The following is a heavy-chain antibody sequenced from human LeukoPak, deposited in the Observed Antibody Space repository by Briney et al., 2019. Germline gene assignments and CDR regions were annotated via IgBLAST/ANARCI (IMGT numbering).Heavy chain of an antibody. Sequence: SETLSLTCTVSGGSISSYYWSWIRQPPGKGLEWIGYIYYSGSTNYNPSLKSRVTISVDTSKNQFSLKLSSVTAADTAVYYCARDTYYYGSGSLWGQGTLVTVSS. D-gene: IGHD3-10*01. CDR2: IYYSGST. CDR1: GGSISSYY. V-gene: IGHV4-59*01. J-gene: IGHJ4*02. CDR3: ARDTYYYGSGSL.